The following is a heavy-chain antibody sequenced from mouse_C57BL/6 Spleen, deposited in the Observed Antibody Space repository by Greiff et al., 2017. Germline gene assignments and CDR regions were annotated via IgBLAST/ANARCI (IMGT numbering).Heavy chain of an antibody. CDR3: ARWGYYGSRAMDY. V-gene: IGHV1-26*01. D-gene: IGHD1-1*01. J-gene: IGHJ4*01. CDR1: GYTFTDYY. CDR2: INPNNGGT. Sequence: EVQLQQSGPELVKPGASVKISCKASGYTFTDYYMNWVKQSHGKSLEWIGDINPNNGGTSYNQQFKGKATLTVDTSSSTAYMELRSLTSEDSAVYYCARWGYYGSRAMDYWGQGTSVTVSS.